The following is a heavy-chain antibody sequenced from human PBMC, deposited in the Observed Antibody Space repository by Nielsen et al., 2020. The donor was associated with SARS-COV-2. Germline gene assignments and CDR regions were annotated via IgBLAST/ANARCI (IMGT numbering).Heavy chain of an antibody. CDR2: ISSSSSYI. Sequence: GGSLRLSCTVSGGSISSSSYYWGWIRQPPGKGLEWVSSISSSSSYIYYADSVKGRFTISRDNAKNSLYLQMNSLRAEDTAVYYCARGVGYRDYWGQGTLVTVSS. CDR3: ARGVGYRDY. CDR1: GGSISSSS. D-gene: IGHD5-12*01. V-gene: IGHV3-21*01. J-gene: IGHJ4*02.